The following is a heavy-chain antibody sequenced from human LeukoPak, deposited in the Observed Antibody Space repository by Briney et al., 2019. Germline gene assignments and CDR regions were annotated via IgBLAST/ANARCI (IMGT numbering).Heavy chain of an antibody. CDR1: GFTVSSNY. CDR2: IYSGGST. J-gene: IGHJ4*02. Sequence: GGSLRLSCAASGFTVSSNYMSWVRQAPGKGLEWVSVIYSGGSTYYADSVKGRFTISRHNSKNTLYLQMNSLRAEDTAVYYCAKRDYGHDSAPPLFNYWGQGTLVTVSS. V-gene: IGHV3-53*04. CDR3: AKRDYGHDSAPPLFNY. D-gene: IGHD4-17*01.